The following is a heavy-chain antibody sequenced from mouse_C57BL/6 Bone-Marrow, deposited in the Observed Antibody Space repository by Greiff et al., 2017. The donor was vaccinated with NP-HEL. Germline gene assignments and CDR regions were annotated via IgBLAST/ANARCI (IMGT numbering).Heavy chain of an antibody. Sequence: EVMLVESGGGLVKPGGSLKLSCAASGFTFSDYGMHWVRQAPEKGLEWVAYISSGSSTIYYADTVKGRFTISRDNAKNTLSLQMTSLRSEDTAMYYCAWGCDGYGGYYYAMDYWGQGTSVTVSS. D-gene: IGHD2-3*01. CDR3: AWGCDGYGGYYYAMDY. V-gene: IGHV5-17*01. CDR2: ISSGSSTI. CDR1: GFTFSDYG. J-gene: IGHJ4*01.